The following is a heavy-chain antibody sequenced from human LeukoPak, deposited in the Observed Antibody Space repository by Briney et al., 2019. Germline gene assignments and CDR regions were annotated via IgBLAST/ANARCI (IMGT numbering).Heavy chain of an antibody. CDR3: ATKPNSLSYFDY. CDR2: IYYSGST. Sequence: SDTLPLTCAVSGYSISSSNWWGWIRQPPGKGLEWIGYIYYSGSTFYNPSLKSRVTMSVDTSKSQFSLKLSSVTAVDTAVYYCATKPNSLSYFDYWGQGTLVTVSS. J-gene: IGHJ4*02. CDR1: GYSISSSNW. D-gene: IGHD2/OR15-2a*01. V-gene: IGHV4-28*01.